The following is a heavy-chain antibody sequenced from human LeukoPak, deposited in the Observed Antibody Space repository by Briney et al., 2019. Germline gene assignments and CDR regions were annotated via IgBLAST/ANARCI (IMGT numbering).Heavy chain of an antibody. CDR1: GGTFSSHA. J-gene: IGHJ4*02. V-gene: IGHV1-69*13. Sequence: SVKVSCKASGGTFSSHAITWVRQAPGQGLEWLGGFIAIFGTANYAQKLQGRVTITADESTSTAYMELRSLRSEDTAVYYCARGEYCNGERCRHLYKKFDQWGQGTLVTVSS. CDR2: FIAIFGTA. CDR3: ARGEYCNGERCRHLYKKFDQ. D-gene: IGHD2/OR15-2a*01.